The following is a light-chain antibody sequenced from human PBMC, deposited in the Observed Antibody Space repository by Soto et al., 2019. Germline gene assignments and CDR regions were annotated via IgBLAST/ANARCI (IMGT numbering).Light chain of an antibody. CDR2: EVT. CDR1: SSDVGGYNY. CDR3: SSYAASNTFYFV. V-gene: IGLV2-8*01. J-gene: IGLJ3*02. Sequence: QSALTQPPAASGSPGQSVTISCTGTSSDVGGYNYVSWYQQYPGRAPQLMIYEVTKLPSGVTDRFSGSKSGNTASLTVSGLQADDEADYYCSSYAASNTFYFVFGGGTKLTVL.